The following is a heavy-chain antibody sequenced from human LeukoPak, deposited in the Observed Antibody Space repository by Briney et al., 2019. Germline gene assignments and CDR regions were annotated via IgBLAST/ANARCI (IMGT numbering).Heavy chain of an antibody. J-gene: IGHJ4*02. CDR2: IYYSGST. V-gene: IGHV4-39*07. Sequence: PSETLSLTCTVSGGSISSSYYSWAWIRQPPGKGLEWIGSIYYSGSTYYNPSLKSRVTISVDTSKNQFSLKLSSVTAADTAVYYCARKATVTFDYWGQGTLVTVSS. CDR1: GGSISSSYYS. D-gene: IGHD4-17*01. CDR3: ARKATVTFDY.